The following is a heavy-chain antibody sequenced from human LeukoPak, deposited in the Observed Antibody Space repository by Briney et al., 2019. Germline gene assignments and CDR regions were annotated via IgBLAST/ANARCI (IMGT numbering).Heavy chain of an antibody. D-gene: IGHD3-10*01. V-gene: IGHV4-59*01. Sequence: KPSETLSLTCSVSNDSIRNYYWSWIRQPPGKALEWIGYIYHTGNTNYNPSLKSRLTMSIDTYKNQFSLNLNSVTAADTAVYYCARGNYGSGSYYVVDFDYWGQGTLVTVSS. CDR2: IYHTGNT. J-gene: IGHJ4*02. CDR1: NDSIRNYY. CDR3: ARGNYGSGSYYVVDFDY.